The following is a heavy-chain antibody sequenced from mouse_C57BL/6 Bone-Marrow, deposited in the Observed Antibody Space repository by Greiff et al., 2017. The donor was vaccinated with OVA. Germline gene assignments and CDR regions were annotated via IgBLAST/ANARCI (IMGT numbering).Heavy chain of an antibody. D-gene: IGHD2-2*01. CDR2: IWGVGST. J-gene: IGHJ3*01. Sequence: VKLVESGPGLVAPSQSLSITCTVSGFSLTSYGVDWVRQSPGKGLEWLGVIWGVGSTNYNSALKSRLSISKDNSKSQVFLKMNSLQTDDTAMYYCARHYGYDRGAFDYWGQGTLVTVSA. CDR1: GFSLTSYG. CDR3: ARHYGYDRGAFDY. V-gene: IGHV2-6*01.